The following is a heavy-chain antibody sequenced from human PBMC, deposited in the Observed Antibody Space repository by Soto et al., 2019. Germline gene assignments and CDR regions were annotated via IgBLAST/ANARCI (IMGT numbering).Heavy chain of an antibody. CDR2: ISSSSTFI. CDR1: GFTFNSYS. CDR3: ARGRPTGYSYYSMDV. V-gene: IGHV3-21*01. D-gene: IGHD1-1*01. Sequence: PGGSLRLSCAASGFTFNSYSMNWVRQAPGKGLEWVSSISSSSTFIYDADSVKGRFSISRDNAKNSLFLQMNSLRAEDTAVYFCARGRPTGYSYYSMDVWGQGTTVTVSS. J-gene: IGHJ6*02.